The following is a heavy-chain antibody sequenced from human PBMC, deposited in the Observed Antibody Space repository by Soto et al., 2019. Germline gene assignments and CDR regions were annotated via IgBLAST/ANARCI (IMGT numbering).Heavy chain of an antibody. V-gene: IGHV4-31*03. Sequence: PSETLSLTCTVSGGSISSGGYDWSWIRQHQGKGLEWIGYIYYSGSTYYNPSLKSRVTMSVDTSKNQFSLKLSSVTAADTAVYYCARLALTTVTTPYFDYWGQGTPVTVSS. D-gene: IGHD4-17*01. CDR2: IYYSGST. CDR1: GGSISSGGYD. CDR3: ARLALTTVTTPYFDY. J-gene: IGHJ4*02.